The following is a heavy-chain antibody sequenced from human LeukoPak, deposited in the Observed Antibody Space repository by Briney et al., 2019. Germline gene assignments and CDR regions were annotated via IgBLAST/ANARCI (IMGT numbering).Heavy chain of an antibody. CDR1: GGSVSSGSYY. D-gene: IGHD6-19*01. V-gene: IGHV4-61*01. CDR2: IYYSGST. Sequence: SETLSLTCTVSGGSVSSGSYYWGWIRQPPGKGLEWIRYIYYSGSTNYNPPLKSRVTISVDTSKNQFSLKLSSVTAADTAVYYCARSGRAEAGTYYWGQGTLVTVSS. J-gene: IGHJ4*02. CDR3: ARSGRAEAGTYY.